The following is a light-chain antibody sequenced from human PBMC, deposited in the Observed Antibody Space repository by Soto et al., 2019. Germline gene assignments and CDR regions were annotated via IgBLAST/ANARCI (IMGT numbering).Light chain of an antibody. Sequence: QSALTQPPSASGTPGQRVTISCYGSSSNIGSNYVYWYQQLPGTAPKLLIYRNNQRPSGVPNRFSGSKSGTSASLAISGLRSEDEADYYCAAWDDSLSALYVFGTGTKAPS. CDR1: SSNIGSNY. J-gene: IGLJ1*01. CDR3: AAWDDSLSALYV. V-gene: IGLV1-47*01. CDR2: RNN.